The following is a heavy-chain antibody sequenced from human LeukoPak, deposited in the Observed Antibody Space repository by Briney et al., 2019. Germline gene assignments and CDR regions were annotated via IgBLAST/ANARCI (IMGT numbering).Heavy chain of an antibody. Sequence: SETLSLTCTVSGGSPSSSSYYWGWIRQPPGKGLEWIGSIYYSGSTYYNPSLKSRVTISVDTSKNQFSLKLSSVTAADTAVYYCARRLEGSYSGFDYWGQGTLVTVSS. D-gene: IGHD1-26*01. CDR1: GGSPSSSSYY. CDR2: IYYSGST. CDR3: ARRLEGSYSGFDY. J-gene: IGHJ4*02. V-gene: IGHV4-39*01.